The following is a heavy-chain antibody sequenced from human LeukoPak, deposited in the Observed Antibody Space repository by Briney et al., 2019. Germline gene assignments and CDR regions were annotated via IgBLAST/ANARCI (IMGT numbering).Heavy chain of an antibody. Sequence: ASVKVSCKASGYTFTSYGISWVRQAPGQGLEWMGWIGAYNGNTNYAQKLQGRVTMTTDTSTSTAYMELRSLRSEDTAVYYCARARRGVKLRYFALNWFDPWGQGTLVTVSS. V-gene: IGHV1-18*01. CDR3: ARARRGVKLRYFALNWFDP. J-gene: IGHJ5*02. CDR2: IGAYNGNT. CDR1: GYTFTSYG. D-gene: IGHD3-9*01.